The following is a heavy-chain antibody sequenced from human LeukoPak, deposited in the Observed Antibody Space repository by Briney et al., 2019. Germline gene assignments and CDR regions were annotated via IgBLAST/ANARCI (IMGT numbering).Heavy chain of an antibody. J-gene: IGHJ4*02. V-gene: IGHV3-30*02. CDR3: ARKGESRTGNYKDYLEN. Sequence: GGSLRLSCAASGFTFSSYAMHWVRQAPGKGLEWVAFIRYDGGRHQMYADSLKGRFTISRDNSMNTLYLEMNSLRADDTAVYYCARKGESRTGNYKDYLENWGQGILVTVSS. CDR1: GFTFSSYA. CDR2: IRYDGGRHQ. D-gene: IGHD3-9*01.